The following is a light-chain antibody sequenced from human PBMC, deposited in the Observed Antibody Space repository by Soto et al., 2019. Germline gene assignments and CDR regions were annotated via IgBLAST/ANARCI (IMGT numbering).Light chain of an antibody. J-gene: IGKJ1*01. CDR3: QQDGSSPPP. Sequence: EIVLTQSPGTLALSPGERATLSCSASQSVSTNYLAWYQRKPGQAPRLLIYGASYRATDIPNRFSGSGSWTDFTLTRTRLKADDFAVYYGQQDGSSPPPVGHGTQVE. CDR1: QSVSTNY. CDR2: GAS. V-gene: IGKV3-20*01.